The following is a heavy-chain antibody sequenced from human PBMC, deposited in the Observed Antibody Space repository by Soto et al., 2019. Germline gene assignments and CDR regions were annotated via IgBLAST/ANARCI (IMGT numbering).Heavy chain of an antibody. D-gene: IGHD6-13*01. J-gene: IGHJ4*02. CDR2: IKQDGSEK. Sequence: EGQLVESGGRLVQPGGSLRLSCAASGFTFSSYWMSWVRQAPGKGLEWVANIKQDGSEKYYVDSVKGRFTISRDNAKNSLYLQMNSLRAEDTAVYYCARDLMLQEQLVLDYWGQGTLVTVSS. CDR3: ARDLMLQEQLVLDY. V-gene: IGHV3-7*04. CDR1: GFTFSSYW.